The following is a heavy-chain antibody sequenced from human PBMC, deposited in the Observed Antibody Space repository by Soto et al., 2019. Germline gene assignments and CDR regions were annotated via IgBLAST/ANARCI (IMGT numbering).Heavy chain of an antibody. CDR2: IIPIFGTT. D-gene: IGHD2-15*01. J-gene: IGHJ4*02. CDR1: GTTFSNYA. Sequence: SVKVSCKASGTTFSNYAISWVRQAPGQGLEWMGGIIPIFGTTNYPQKFQGRLTITADESTSTVYMELSSLTSEDTAVYYCVARRYCSGGSCPGYFDYWGQGTLVTVSS. V-gene: IGHV1-69*13. CDR3: VARRYCSGGSCPGYFDY.